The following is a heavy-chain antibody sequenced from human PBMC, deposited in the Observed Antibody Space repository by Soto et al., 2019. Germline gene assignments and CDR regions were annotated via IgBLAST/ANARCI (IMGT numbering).Heavy chain of an antibody. J-gene: IGHJ3*02. D-gene: IGHD2-2*01. V-gene: IGHV1-46*03. CDR3: DRDIVVVPAARLNAFDI. Sequence: ASVKVSCKACGYTFTSYYMHWVRQAPGQGLEWMGIINPSGGSTSYAQKFQGRVTMTRDTSTSTVYMELSSLRSEDTAVYYCDRDIVVVPAARLNAFDIWGQGTMVNVSS. CDR1: GYTFTSYY. CDR2: INPSGGST.